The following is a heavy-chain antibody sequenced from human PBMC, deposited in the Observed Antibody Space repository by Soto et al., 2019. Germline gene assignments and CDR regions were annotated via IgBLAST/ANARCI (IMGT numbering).Heavy chain of an antibody. J-gene: IGHJ5*02. CDR1: GYTFTNYG. D-gene: IGHD2-2*02. V-gene: IGHV1-18*01. CDR2: INAHNGNT. Sequence: QVQLVQSGAAVKKPGASVKVSCKASGYTFTNYGISWVRQAPGQGLEWMGWINAHNGNTNSALKLQGTVTMSTDTSTSTAYMGLRGLRSADTAAYYCARVIPTFDPWGQGTLVTVSS. CDR3: ARVIPTFDP.